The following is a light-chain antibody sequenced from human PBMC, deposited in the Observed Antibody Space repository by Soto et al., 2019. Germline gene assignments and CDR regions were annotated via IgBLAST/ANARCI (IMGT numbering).Light chain of an antibody. CDR3: QQYNNWPPYT. Sequence: EIVMTQSPATLSVSPGERATLSCRASQSVSSNLAWYQQKPGQAPRLLIYGASTRATGIPARFSGSGSGTEFPLTISSLQSEDFPVYYCQQYNNWPPYTFGQGTKLEIK. V-gene: IGKV3-15*01. J-gene: IGKJ2*01. CDR1: QSVSSN. CDR2: GAS.